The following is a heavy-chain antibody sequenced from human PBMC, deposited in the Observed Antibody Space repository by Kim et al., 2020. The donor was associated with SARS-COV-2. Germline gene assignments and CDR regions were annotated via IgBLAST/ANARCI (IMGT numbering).Heavy chain of an antibody. CDR1: GGSISSSSYY. CDR2: IYYSGST. V-gene: IGHV4-39*01. D-gene: IGHD4-17*01. CDR3: AGDYGGQNWFDP. J-gene: IGHJ5*02. Sequence: SETLSLTCTVSGGSISSSSYYWGWIRQPPGKGLEWIGSIYYSGSTYYNPSLKSRVTISVDTSKNQFSLKLSSVTAADTAVYYCAGDYGGQNWFDPWGQGTLVTVSS.